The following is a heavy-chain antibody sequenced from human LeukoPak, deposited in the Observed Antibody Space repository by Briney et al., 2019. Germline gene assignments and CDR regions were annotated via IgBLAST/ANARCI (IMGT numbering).Heavy chain of an antibody. CDR1: GYSFTSYW. Sequence: GESLNISCKGSGYSFTSYWIGWVRQMPGKGLEWMGINYSGDSETRSSPSSQGQVTTSAAESISTACLQWSSLKASDTAMYYCASTRYDFWSGFPYNFDSWGQGTLVTVSS. CDR2: NYSGDSET. CDR3: ASTRYDFWSGFPYNFDS. J-gene: IGHJ4*02. D-gene: IGHD3-3*01. V-gene: IGHV5-51*01.